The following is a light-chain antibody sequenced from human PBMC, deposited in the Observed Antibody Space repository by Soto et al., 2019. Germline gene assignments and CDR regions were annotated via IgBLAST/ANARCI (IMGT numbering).Light chain of an antibody. CDR2: DTS. CDR3: QQANSFPWT. CDR1: QSVSSY. V-gene: IGKV3-11*01. Sequence: IVLSHSPGTLYLSPGERATLSCRASQSVSSYLGWYQQKPGQAPRLLIYDTSNRATGIPARFSGSGSGTDFTLTINSLEPEDFATYYCQQANSFPWTFGQGTKVDI. J-gene: IGKJ1*01.